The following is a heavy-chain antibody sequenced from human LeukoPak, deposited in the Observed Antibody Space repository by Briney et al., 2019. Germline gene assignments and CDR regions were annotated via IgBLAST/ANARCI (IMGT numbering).Heavy chain of an antibody. J-gene: IGHJ3*02. Sequence: PSETLSLTCTVSGGSISSSRYYWGWIRQPPGKGLDWIGSISYSGSTYYNSSLKSRLTISVDTSKNQFSLRLSSVTAADTAVYYCARELTFAFDIWGQGTMVTVSS. V-gene: IGHV4-39*07. CDR1: GGSISSSRYY. CDR3: ARELTFAFDI. CDR2: ISYSGST.